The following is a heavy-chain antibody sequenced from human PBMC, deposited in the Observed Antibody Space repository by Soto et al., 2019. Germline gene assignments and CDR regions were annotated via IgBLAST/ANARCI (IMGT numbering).Heavy chain of an antibody. J-gene: IGHJ4*02. V-gene: IGHV4-61*01. D-gene: IGHD3-22*01. Sequence: SETLSLTCTVSGGSVSSGSYYWSWIRQPPGKGLEWIGYIYYSGSTNYNPSLKSRVTISVDTSKNQFSLKLSSVTAADAAVYYCARGSYYYDSSGYSHYFDYWGQGTLVTVSS. CDR1: GGSVSSGSYY. CDR2: IYYSGST. CDR3: ARGSYYYDSSGYSHYFDY.